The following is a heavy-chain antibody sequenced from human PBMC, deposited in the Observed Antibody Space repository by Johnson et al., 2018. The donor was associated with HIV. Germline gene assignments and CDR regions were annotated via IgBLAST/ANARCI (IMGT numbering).Heavy chain of an antibody. J-gene: IGHJ3*02. V-gene: IGHV3-20*04. CDR1: GFTFDDYG. CDR3: AKDTGAAGTRGYALDI. CDR2: INWNGGST. Sequence: VQLVESGGGVVRPGGSLRLSCAASGFTFDDYGMSWVRQTPGKGLEWVAGINWNGGSTGYADSVKGRFTISRDNAKKSLCLQMNTLRAEDTALYYCAKDTGAAGTRGYALDIWGQGTMVTVSS. D-gene: IGHD6-13*01.